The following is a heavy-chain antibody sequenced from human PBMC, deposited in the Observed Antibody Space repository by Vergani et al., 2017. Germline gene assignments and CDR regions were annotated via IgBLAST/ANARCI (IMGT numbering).Heavy chain of an antibody. CDR1: GFSLSTRGMR. Sequence: QVTLKESGPALVKPTQTLTLTCPFSGFSLSTRGMRVSWIRQPPGKALECLARIDWDDDKFYSTSLKTRLTISKDTSKNQVVLTMTNMDPVDTATYYCARTPRGGSYIDYWGQGTLVTVSS. CDR3: ARTPRGGSYIDY. D-gene: IGHD1-26*01. CDR2: IDWDDDK. V-gene: IGHV2-70*04. J-gene: IGHJ4*02.